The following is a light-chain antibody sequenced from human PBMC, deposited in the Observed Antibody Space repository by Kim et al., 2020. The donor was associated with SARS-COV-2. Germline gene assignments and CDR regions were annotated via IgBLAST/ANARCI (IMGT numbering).Light chain of an antibody. Sequence: ATVGVRVTITCRASQSSSSYLNWYQQRPGKAPKLLIYAASSLQSGVPSRLSGSGSGTDFTLTISRLQPEDFATYYCQQSYSTPQTLGQGTKVDIK. CDR1: QSSSSY. CDR3: QQSYSTPQT. CDR2: AAS. V-gene: IGKV1-39*01. J-gene: IGKJ1*01.